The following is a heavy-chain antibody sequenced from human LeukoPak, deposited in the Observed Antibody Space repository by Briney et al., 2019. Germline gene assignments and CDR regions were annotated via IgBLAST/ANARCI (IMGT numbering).Heavy chain of an antibody. D-gene: IGHD1-26*01. J-gene: IGHJ4*02. V-gene: IGHV1-18*01. Sequence: ASVKVSCKASGYTFTSYDINWVRQATGQGLEWMGWISAYNGNTNYAQKLQGRVTMTTDTSTSTAFMELRSLRSDDTAVYYCARTGPSGSSTLMDYWGQGTLVTVSS. CDR3: ARTGPSGSSTLMDY. CDR2: ISAYNGNT. CDR1: GYTFTSYD.